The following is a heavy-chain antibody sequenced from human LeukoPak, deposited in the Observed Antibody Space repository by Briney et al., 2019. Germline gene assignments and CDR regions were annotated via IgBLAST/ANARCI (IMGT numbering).Heavy chain of an antibody. Sequence: GGALRLSCAAFGFTFSSFAMNWGPHAPGKGVGWGSAITGSGGREYYADPVKGRFTISRDNSMNTLYLQMNSLSIEDTAAYYCAKEYTGSFSPFPSYFDSWGQGTLVTASS. V-gene: IGHV3-23*01. D-gene: IGHD1-26*01. CDR3: AKEYTGSFSPFPSYFDS. CDR2: ITGSGGRE. CDR1: GFTFSSFA. J-gene: IGHJ4*02.